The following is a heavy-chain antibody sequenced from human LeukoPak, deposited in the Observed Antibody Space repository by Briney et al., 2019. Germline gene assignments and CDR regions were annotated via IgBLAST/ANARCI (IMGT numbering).Heavy chain of an antibody. V-gene: IGHV1-18*01. D-gene: IGHD2-15*01. J-gene: IGHJ4*02. CDR2: TSAYNDDT. Sequence: GASVKVSCTASGYTFTSYGISWVRQAPGQGLEWVGRTSAYNDDTKYAQKSQGRVTMTTDPSTSTTYMELRTLRSDDTALYYCARESLTADPTLDYWGQGTLVTVSS. CDR1: GYTFTSYG. CDR3: ARESLTADPTLDY.